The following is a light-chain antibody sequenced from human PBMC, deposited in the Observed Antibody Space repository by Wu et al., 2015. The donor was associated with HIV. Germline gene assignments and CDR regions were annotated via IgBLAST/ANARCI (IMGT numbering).Light chain of an antibody. V-gene: IGKV3-20*01. CDR2: GAS. Sequence: TLSCRASQXVSSNFLAWYQQRPGQAPRLLIYGASSRATGIPDRFSGSGSGTDFTLTISRLEPEDFALYYCQQYGRSPLTFGGGTKVEVK. CDR3: QQYGRSPLT. J-gene: IGKJ4*01. CDR1: QXVSSNF.